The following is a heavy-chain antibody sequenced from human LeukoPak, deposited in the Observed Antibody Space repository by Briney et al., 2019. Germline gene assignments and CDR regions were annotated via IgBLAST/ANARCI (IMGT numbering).Heavy chain of an antibody. CDR1: GFTFSDYY. V-gene: IGHV3-11*04. Sequence: GGSLRLSCAASGFTFSDYYMSWIRQAPGKGLERVSYISSSGSTIYYADSVKGRFTTSRDNAKNSLYLQMNSLRAEDTAVYYCARHRITIFGVVRFYFDYWGQGTLVTVSS. J-gene: IGHJ4*02. CDR2: ISSSGSTI. D-gene: IGHD3-3*01. CDR3: ARHRITIFGVVRFYFDY.